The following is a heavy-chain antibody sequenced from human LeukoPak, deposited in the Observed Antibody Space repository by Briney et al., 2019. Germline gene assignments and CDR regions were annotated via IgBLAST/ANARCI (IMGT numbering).Heavy chain of an antibody. CDR3: ARHFKGAPTVTLFDY. J-gene: IGHJ4*02. Sequence: SETLSLTCTVSGGXISSYYWSWIRHHPGKGLEWCGYIYYIGSTNYNPSLKSRVTISVDTSNNQFSLKLSSVTAADTAVYYCARHFKGAPTVTLFDYWGQGTLVTVSS. D-gene: IGHD4-11*01. CDR1: GGXISSYY. V-gene: IGHV4-59*08. CDR2: IYYIGST.